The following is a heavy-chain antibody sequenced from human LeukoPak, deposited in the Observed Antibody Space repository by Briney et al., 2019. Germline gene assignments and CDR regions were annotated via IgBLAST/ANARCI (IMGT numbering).Heavy chain of an antibody. D-gene: IGHD3-10*01. J-gene: IGHJ4*02. CDR3: ATSVGFGELFPTDY. CDR2: IRYDGSNK. CDR1: GFTFSSYG. V-gene: IGHV3-30*02. Sequence: PGGSLRLSCAASGFTFSSYGMHWVRQAPGKVLEWLAFIRYDGSNKYYADSVKGRFTISRDNSKNTLYLQMNSLRAEDTAVYYCATSVGFGELFPTDYWGQGTLVTVSS.